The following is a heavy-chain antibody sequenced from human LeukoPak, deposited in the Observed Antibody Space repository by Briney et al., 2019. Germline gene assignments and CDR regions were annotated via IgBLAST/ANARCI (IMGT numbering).Heavy chain of an antibody. V-gene: IGHV4-61*02. D-gene: IGHD2/OR15-2a*01. CDR3: ATGDYFYYYSYYMDV. CDR1: GGSINSGSYY. J-gene: IGHJ6*03. CDR2: IYTSGST. Sequence: SETLSLTCTVSGGSINSGSYYWSWIRQPAGKGLEWIGRIYTSGSTNYNPSLKSRVTISMDTSKNQFSLKLTSVTAADTSVYFCATGDYFYYYSYYMDVWGKGTTVTVSS.